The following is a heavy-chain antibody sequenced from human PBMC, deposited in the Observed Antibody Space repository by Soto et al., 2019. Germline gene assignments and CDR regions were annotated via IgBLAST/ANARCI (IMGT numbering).Heavy chain of an antibody. V-gene: IGHV3-74*01. Sequence: EVQLVESGGVLVQPGGSLRLSCAASGFTFSTNWMHWVRQAPGKGLVWVSRINRDGSSTNYADSVKGRFTISRDNAENTLFLQMNSLTADDTAVYYCSRGPTGWSGFDYWGQGTLVTVSS. CDR2: INRDGSST. J-gene: IGHJ4*02. D-gene: IGHD6-19*01. CDR3: SRGPTGWSGFDY. CDR1: GFTFSTNW.